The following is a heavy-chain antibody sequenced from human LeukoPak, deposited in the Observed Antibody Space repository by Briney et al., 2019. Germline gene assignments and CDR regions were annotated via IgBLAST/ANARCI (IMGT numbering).Heavy chain of an antibody. CDR2: ISSSGSTI. J-gene: IGHJ5*02. Sequence: PGGSLRLSCAASGFTFSSFAMSWVRQAPGKGLEWVSYISSSGSTIYYADSVKGRFTISRDNAKNSLYLQMNSLRAEDTAVYYCARDACSEYNWNYGSFDPWGQGTLVTVSS. CDR3: ARDACSEYNWNYGSFDP. V-gene: IGHV3-48*04. D-gene: IGHD1-7*01. CDR1: GFTFSSFA.